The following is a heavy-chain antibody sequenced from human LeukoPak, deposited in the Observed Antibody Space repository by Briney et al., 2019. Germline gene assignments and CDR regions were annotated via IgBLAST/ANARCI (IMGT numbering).Heavy chain of an antibody. CDR1: GFTFSSYA. D-gene: IGHD6-13*01. V-gene: IGHV3-23*01. CDR2: ISGTGGTT. CDR3: ARERYRESSSWFLDY. Sequence: GGSLRLSCAASGFTFSSYAMSWVRQAPGKGLEWVSGISGTGGTTYYADSVKGRFTISRDNSKNTLYLQMDSLRAEDTAIYYCARERYRESSSWFLDYWGQGTLVTVSS. J-gene: IGHJ4*02.